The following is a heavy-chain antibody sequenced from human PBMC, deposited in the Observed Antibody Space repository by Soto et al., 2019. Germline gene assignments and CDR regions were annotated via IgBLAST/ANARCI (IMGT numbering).Heavy chain of an antibody. Sequence: EVQLVESGGGLVKPGGSLRLSCAASGFTFSSYSMNWVRQAPGKGLEWVSSISSSSSYIYYADSVKGRFTISRDKSKNSLCLQMNSLRADDTAVYYCAREGTGQVVPAAKTRWFDPWGQGTLVTFSS. D-gene: IGHD2-2*01. CDR1: GFTFSSYS. V-gene: IGHV3-21*01. CDR2: ISSSSSYI. CDR3: AREGTGQVVPAAKTRWFDP. J-gene: IGHJ5*02.